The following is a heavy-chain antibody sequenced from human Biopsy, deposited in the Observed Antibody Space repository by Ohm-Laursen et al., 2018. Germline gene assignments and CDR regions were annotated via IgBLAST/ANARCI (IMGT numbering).Heavy chain of an antibody. CDR3: ARDYDTSGYYYVS. D-gene: IGHD3-22*01. CDR2: IFYRGST. V-gene: IGHV4-39*01. CDR1: GGSISNNNYY. Sequence: TLSFTCTVSGGSISNNNYYWGWIRQPPGKGLEWIGSIFYRGSTHYKPSLKSRVNISVDTSKNQFSLKLNSVTAADTAVYYCARDYDTSGYYYVSWGQGTLVTVSS. J-gene: IGHJ5*02.